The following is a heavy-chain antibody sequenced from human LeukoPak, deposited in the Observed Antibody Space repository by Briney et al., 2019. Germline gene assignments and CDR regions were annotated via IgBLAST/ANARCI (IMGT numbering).Heavy chain of an antibody. CDR2: IYYSGST. V-gene: IGHV4-39*07. Sequence: PSETLSLTCTVSGGSISSSSYYWGWIRQPPGKGLEWIGSIYYSGSTYYNPSLKSRVTISVDTSKNQFSLKLSSVTAADTAVYYCAREAPIFGVVPDVWGKGTTVTVSS. CDR1: GGSISSSSYY. D-gene: IGHD3-3*01. J-gene: IGHJ6*04. CDR3: AREAPIFGVVPDV.